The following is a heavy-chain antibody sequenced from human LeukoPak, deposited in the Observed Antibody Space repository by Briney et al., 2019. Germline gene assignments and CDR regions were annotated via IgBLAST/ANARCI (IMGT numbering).Heavy chain of an antibody. D-gene: IGHD3-9*01. CDR2: ISGSGGST. CDR3: AKEDRYFVENDYYYYGMDV. Sequence: PGGSLRLSCAASGFTFSSYAMSWVRQATGKGLEWVSAISGSGGSTYDADSVKGRFTISRDNSKNTLYLQMNRLRAEDTAVYYCAKEDRYFVENDYYYYGMDVWGQGTTVTVSS. J-gene: IGHJ6*02. V-gene: IGHV3-23*01. CDR1: GFTFSSYA.